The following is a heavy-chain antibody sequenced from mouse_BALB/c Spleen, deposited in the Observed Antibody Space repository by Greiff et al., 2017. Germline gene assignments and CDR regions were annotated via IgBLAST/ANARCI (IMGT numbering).Heavy chain of an antibody. CDR3: ARHGYHGHYYAMDY. Sequence: EVKLVESGGGLVQPGGSRKLSCAASGFTFSSFGMHWVRQAPEKGLEWVAYISSGSSTIYYADTVKGRFTISRDNPKNTLFLQMTSLRSEDTAMYYCARHGYHGHYYAMDYWGQGTSVTVSS. J-gene: IGHJ4*01. V-gene: IGHV5-17*02. CDR1: GFTFSSFG. CDR2: ISSGSSTI. D-gene: IGHD1-1*01.